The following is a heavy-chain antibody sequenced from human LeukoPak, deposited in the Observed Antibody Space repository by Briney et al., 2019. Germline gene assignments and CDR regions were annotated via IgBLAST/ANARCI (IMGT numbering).Heavy chain of an antibody. Sequence: GGSLRLSCAASGFTFRSYSMNWVRQAPGKGLEWVSYISSSSSTIYYADSVKGRFTISRDNAKNSLYLQMNSLRAEDTAVYYCARWYCSSTNCYRLFDNWGQGTLVTVSS. CDR2: ISSSSSTI. CDR3: ARWYCSSTNCYRLFDN. V-gene: IGHV3-48*01. D-gene: IGHD2-2*01. CDR1: GFTFRSYS. J-gene: IGHJ4*02.